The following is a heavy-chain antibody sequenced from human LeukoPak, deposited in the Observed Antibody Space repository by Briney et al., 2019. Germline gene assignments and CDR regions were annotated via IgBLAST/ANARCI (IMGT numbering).Heavy chain of an antibody. V-gene: IGHV1-69*13. CDR1: GGTFSSYA. Sequence: SVKVSCKASGGTFSSYAISWVRQAPGQGLEWMGGIIPIFGTANYAQKFQGRVTITADESTSTAYMELSSLRSEDTAVYYCARDMGLRLGELSLYYFDYWGQGTLVTVSS. CDR2: IIPIFGTA. J-gene: IGHJ4*02. D-gene: IGHD3-16*02. CDR3: ARDMGLRLGELSLYYFDY.